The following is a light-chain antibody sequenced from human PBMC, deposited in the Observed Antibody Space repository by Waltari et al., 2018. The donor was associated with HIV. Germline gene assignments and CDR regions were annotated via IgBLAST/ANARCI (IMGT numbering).Light chain of an antibody. CDR1: ALPTQY. CDR2: KDT. CDR3: QSPDSSGPWV. J-gene: IGLJ3*02. Sequence: SYELTQPPSVSVSPGQTARITCSGDALPTQYAYWYQQKPGQAPVLVIYKDTERPSGIPERFSGSSSGTTVTLTISGVQAVDEADYYCQSPDSSGPWVFGGGTKLTVL. V-gene: IGLV3-25*03.